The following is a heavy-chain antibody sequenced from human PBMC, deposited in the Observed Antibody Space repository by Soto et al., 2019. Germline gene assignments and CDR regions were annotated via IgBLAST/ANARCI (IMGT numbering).Heavy chain of an antibody. Sequence: QVQLVQSGAEVKKPGSSVKVSCKASGGTFSSYAISWVRQAPGQGLEWMGGIIPIFGTANYAPKFQGRVKITADESTSTAYLELSSLRSEDTAVYYCASEDSSSWFPGAFDIWGQGTMVTVSS. CDR3: ASEDSSSWFPGAFDI. CDR1: GGTFSSYA. V-gene: IGHV1-69*01. D-gene: IGHD6-13*01. CDR2: IIPIFGTA. J-gene: IGHJ3*02.